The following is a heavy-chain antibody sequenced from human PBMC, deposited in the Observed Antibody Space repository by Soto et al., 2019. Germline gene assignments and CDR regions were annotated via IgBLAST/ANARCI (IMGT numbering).Heavy chain of an antibody. CDR3: AIGGGDYNYLDY. V-gene: IGHV3-74*01. Sequence: EVQLVESGGGLVQPGGSLRLSCAASGFLFNTYWMFWVRQAPRKGLPWVSRIKSDGSSTNYADSVKGRFTISRDNAKNTLYLQMTCLRAEDTAVYYCAIGGGDYNYLDYWGQGILVTVSS. J-gene: IGHJ4*02. CDR1: GFLFNTYW. CDR2: IKSDGSST. D-gene: IGHD3-9*01.